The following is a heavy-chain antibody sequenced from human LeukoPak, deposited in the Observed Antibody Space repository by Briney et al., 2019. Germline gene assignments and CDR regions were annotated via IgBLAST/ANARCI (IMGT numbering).Heavy chain of an antibody. CDR3: AKVHDFWSGYSLDY. J-gene: IGHJ4*02. CDR2: IYYTGNT. CDR1: GGSLSSSF. D-gene: IGHD3-3*01. V-gene: IGHV4-59*01. Sequence: SETLSLTCTVSGGSLSSSFWSWIRQPPGKGLEWIGYIYYTGNTNYNPSLKSRVTISVDTSMNQFSLEMTSVTAADTAVYYCAKVHDFWSGYSLDYWGQGSLVTVSS.